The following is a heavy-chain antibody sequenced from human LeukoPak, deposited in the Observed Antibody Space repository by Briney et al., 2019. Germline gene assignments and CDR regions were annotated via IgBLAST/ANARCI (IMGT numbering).Heavy chain of an antibody. J-gene: IGHJ4*02. Sequence: GGSLRLSCAASGFTFSSYAMHWVRQAPGRGLEWVAVISYDGSNKYYADSVKGRFTISRDNSKNTLYLQMNSLRAEDTAVYYCAREGSSGWTPSTITRNFDYWGQGALVTVSS. D-gene: IGHD6-19*01. CDR1: GFTFSSYA. CDR3: AREGSSGWTPSTITRNFDY. CDR2: ISYDGSNK. V-gene: IGHV3-30-3*01.